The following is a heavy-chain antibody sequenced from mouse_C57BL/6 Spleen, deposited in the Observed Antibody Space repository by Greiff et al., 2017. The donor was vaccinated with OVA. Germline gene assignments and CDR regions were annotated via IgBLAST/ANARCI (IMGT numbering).Heavy chain of an antibody. CDR3: ARGGLTGYWYFDV. CDR2: IYPRDGST. D-gene: IGHD4-1*01. CDR1: GYTFTSYD. V-gene: IGHV1-85*01. Sequence: VQLQESGPELVKPGASVKLSCKASGYTFTSYDINWVKQRPGQGLEWIGWIYPRDGSTKYNEKLKGKATLTVDTSSSTAYMELHSLTSEDSAVYFCARGGLTGYWYFDVWGTGTTVTVSS. J-gene: IGHJ1*03.